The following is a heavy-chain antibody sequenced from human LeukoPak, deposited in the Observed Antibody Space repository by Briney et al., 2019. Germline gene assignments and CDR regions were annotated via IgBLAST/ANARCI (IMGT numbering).Heavy chain of an antibody. D-gene: IGHD2/OR15-2a*01. CDR3: ARGSTRADDY. V-gene: IGHV4-59*11. J-gene: IGHJ4*02. CDR1: GASISSHY. CDR2: VHHDGTT. Sequence: SQTLSLTCTVSGASISSHYWSWIRQPPGKRLGWIGYVHHDGTTNQNPSLKSRVAISIDTSRNQMSLKLYSMTAADTAMYYCARGSTRADDYWGQGILVTVS.